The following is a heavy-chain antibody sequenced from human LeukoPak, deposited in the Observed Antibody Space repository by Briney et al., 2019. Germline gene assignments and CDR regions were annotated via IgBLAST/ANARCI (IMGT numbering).Heavy chain of an antibody. CDR2: INPSCGST. J-gene: IGHJ4*02. D-gene: IGHD3-10*01. CDR3: AKSNYYGTESYYNSLDYFDY. CDR1: VYTFTSYY. V-gene: IGHV1-46*01. Sequence: ASVKVSCKASVYTFTSYYMHWVRQAPGQGLEWGVIINPSCGSTSYAQTFQGRVTMTRDTPTSSVYMELSRLRSEDTAVYYCAKSNYYGTESYYNSLDYFDYWGQETLVTVSS.